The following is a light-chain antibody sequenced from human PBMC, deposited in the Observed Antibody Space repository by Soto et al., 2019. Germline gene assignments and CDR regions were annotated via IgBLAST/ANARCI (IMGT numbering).Light chain of an antibody. V-gene: IGKV1-5*03. CDR2: KAS. J-gene: IGKJ1*01. CDR3: QHYNSYSEA. Sequence: DIQMTQSPSTLSGSVGYRVTITGRASQTISSWLAWYQQKPGKAPKLLIYKASTLKSGVPSRFSGSGSGTEFTLTISSLQPDYFATYYCQHYNSYSEAFGQGTKVDIK. CDR1: QTISSW.